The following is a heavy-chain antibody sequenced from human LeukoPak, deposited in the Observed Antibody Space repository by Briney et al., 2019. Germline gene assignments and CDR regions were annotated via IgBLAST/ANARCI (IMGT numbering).Heavy chain of an antibody. V-gene: IGHV4-59*01. J-gene: IGHJ4*02. CDR1: GGSISSYY. Sequence: PSETLSLTCTVAGGSISSYYWSWIRQPPGKGLEWIGYIYYSGSTNYNPSLKSRVTISVDTSKNQFSLKLSSVTAADTAVYYCARSHSVWTSFDYWGQGTLVTVSS. D-gene: IGHD3/OR15-3a*01. CDR3: ARSHSVWTSFDY. CDR2: IYYSGST.